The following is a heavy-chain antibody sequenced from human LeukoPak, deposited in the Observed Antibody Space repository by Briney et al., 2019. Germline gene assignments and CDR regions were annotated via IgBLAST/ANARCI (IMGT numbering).Heavy chain of an antibody. J-gene: IGHJ4*02. CDR1: GFTFGDYA. V-gene: IGHV3-49*03. Sequence: SGGSLRLSCTASGFTFGDYAMSWFRQASGKGLEWVGFIRSKAYGGTAVYAASVKGRFTISRDDSKSIAYLQMNSLKTEDTAVFYCTRGVTPTDGGLDYWGQGTLVTVSS. CDR2: IRSKAYGGTA. D-gene: IGHD2-15*01. CDR3: TRGVTPTDGGLDY.